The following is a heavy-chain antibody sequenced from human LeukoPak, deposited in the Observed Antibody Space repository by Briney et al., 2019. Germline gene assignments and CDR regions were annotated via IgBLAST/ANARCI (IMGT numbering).Heavy chain of an antibody. CDR3: ARDLAGGGYDGEFDN. CDR1: GFTFSGHW. J-gene: IGHJ4*02. Sequence: GGSLRLSCAASGFTFSGHWMHWVRQAPGKGLVWVSGISRDGSSTNYADSVKGRFTISRDNAKNKLYLQMNSLSAEDTAVYYCARDLAGGGYDGEFDNWGQGTLVTVSS. CDR2: ISRDGSST. V-gene: IGHV3-74*01. D-gene: IGHD5-12*01.